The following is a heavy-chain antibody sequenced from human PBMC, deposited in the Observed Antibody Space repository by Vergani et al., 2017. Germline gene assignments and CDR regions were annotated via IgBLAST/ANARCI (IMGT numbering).Heavy chain of an antibody. D-gene: IGHD5-24*01. V-gene: IGHV3-30*18. CDR3: AKAGSVASESLQYNFYMDV. Sequence: QVQLVEWGGGVVQPGGSLRLSCTASGFIFSSHGMHWVRQAPGKGLEWVAVISTDGTKKYYGDSVKGRFTISRDNSKKTLDLQMNSLRTEDSAVYYCAKAGSVASESLQYNFYMDVWGKGTTVTVS. J-gene: IGHJ6*03. CDR2: ISTDGTKK. CDR1: GFIFSSHG.